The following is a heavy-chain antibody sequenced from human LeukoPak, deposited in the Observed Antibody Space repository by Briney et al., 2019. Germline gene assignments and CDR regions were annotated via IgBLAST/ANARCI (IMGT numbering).Heavy chain of an antibody. CDR1: GFTFSDYY. CDR3: ARVGPTPGAYGGNSEYYGMDV. CDR2: ISYDGSNK. V-gene: IGHV3-30-3*01. D-gene: IGHD4-23*01. J-gene: IGHJ6*02. Sequence: GGSLRLSCAASGFTFSDYYMSWIRQAPGKGLEWVAVISYDGSNKYYADSVKGRFTISRDNSKNTLYLQMNSLRAEDTAVYYCARVGPTPGAYGGNSEYYGMDVWGQGTTVTVSS.